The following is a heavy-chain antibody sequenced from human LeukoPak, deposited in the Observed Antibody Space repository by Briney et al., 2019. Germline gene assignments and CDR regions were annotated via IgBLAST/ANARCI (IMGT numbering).Heavy chain of an antibody. D-gene: IGHD4-23*01. V-gene: IGHV1-69*04. CDR3: ARDLRSTVVTPPYYYYYYMDV. CDR1: GGTFSSYT. J-gene: IGHJ6*03. Sequence: SSVKVFCKASGGTFSSYTISWVRQAPGQGLEWMGRIIPILGIANYAQKFQGRVTITADKSTSTAYMELSSLRSEDTAVYYCARDLRSTVVTPPYYYYYYMDVWGKGTTVTVSS. CDR2: IIPILGIA.